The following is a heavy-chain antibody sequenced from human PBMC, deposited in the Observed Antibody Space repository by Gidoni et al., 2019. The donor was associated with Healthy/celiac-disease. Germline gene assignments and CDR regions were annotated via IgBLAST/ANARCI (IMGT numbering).Heavy chain of an antibody. CDR1: GFTFSSYA. V-gene: IGHV3-23*01. D-gene: IGHD3-3*01. Sequence: EVQLLESGGGLVQPGGSLRLSCAASGFTFSSYAMSWVRQAPGKGLELVSSISVSGGSTYYADSVKARFTISRDNSKNTLYLQMNSLSAEDTSVYYCAKYPSDFWSGTDYWGQGTLVTVSS. CDR3: AKYPSDFWSGTDY. J-gene: IGHJ4*02. CDR2: ISVSGGST.